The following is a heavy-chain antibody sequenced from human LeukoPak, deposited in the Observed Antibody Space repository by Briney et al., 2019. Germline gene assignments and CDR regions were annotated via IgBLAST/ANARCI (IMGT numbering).Heavy chain of an antibody. CDR2: IYYSGST. CDR3: ARFYGDYPFYYYYYYGMDV. J-gene: IGHJ6*02. Sequence: PSETLSLTCTVSGGSISSYYWSWIRQPPGKGLEWIGYIYYSGSTNYNPSLKSRVTISVDTSKNQFSLKLSSVTAADTAVDYCARFYGDYPFYYYYYYGMDVWGQGTTVTVSS. D-gene: IGHD4-17*01. V-gene: IGHV4-59*01. CDR1: GGSISSYY.